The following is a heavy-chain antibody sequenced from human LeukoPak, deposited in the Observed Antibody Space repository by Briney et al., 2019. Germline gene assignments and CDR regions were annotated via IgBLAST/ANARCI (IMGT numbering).Heavy chain of an antibody. J-gene: IGHJ3*02. Sequence: SETLSLTCSVSPDSVSSSSHYWGWIRQPPGRGLEWVGSIYYSGRTYYNPSLQSRVTISVDTSKNQFSLKLDSVTAADTAVFYCARQPGLAAFDIWGQGTLVTVSS. V-gene: IGHV4-39*01. CDR1: PDSVSSSSHY. CDR2: IYYSGRT. CDR3: ARQPGLAAFDI.